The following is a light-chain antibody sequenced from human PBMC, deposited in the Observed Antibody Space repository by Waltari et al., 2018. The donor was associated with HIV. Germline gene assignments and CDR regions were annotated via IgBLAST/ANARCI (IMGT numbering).Light chain of an antibody. CDR1: STDVGAYNY. J-gene: IGLJ2*01. CDR3: SSYAGSTVI. Sequence: QSALTQPPSASGSPGPSVTISCTGTSTDVGAYNYVSWYQQHSGEAPKLIIYEVTKRPSGVPDRFSGSKSGNTSSLTVSGLQAEDEADFYCSSYAGSTVIFGGGTKLTVL. CDR2: EVT. V-gene: IGLV2-8*01.